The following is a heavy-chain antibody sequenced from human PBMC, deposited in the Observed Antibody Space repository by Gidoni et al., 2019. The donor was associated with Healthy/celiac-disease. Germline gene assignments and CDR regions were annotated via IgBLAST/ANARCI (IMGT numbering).Heavy chain of an antibody. J-gene: IGHJ4*02. CDR3: AKGHYDFWSGLFDY. V-gene: IGHV3-9*01. CDR2: ISWNSGSI. CDR1: GFTFDDYA. Sequence: EVQLVASGGGLVQPGRSLRLSCAASGFTFDDYAMHWVRQAPGKGLEWVSGISWNSGSIGYADSVKGRFTISRDNAKNSLYLQMNSLRAEDTALYYCAKGHYDFWSGLFDYWGQGTLVTVSS. D-gene: IGHD3-3*01.